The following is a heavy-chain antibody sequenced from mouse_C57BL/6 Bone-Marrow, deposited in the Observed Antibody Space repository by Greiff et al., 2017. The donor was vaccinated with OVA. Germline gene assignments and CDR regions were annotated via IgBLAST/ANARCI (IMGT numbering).Heavy chain of an antibody. CDR3: ARDVYYGNSYAMDY. J-gene: IGHJ4*01. D-gene: IGHD2-1*01. Sequence: QVQLQQSGAELARPGASVKLSCKASGYTFTSYGISWVKQRTGQGLEWIGEIYPRSGNTYYNEKFKGKATLTADKSSSTAYMELRSLTSEDSAVYFCARDVYYGNSYAMDYWGQGTSVTVSS. CDR1: GYTFTSYG. CDR2: IYPRSGNT. V-gene: IGHV1-81*01.